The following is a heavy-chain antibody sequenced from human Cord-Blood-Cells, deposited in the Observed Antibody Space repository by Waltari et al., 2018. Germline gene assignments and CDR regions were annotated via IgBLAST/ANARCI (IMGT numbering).Heavy chain of an antibody. CDR2: IYWDDDK. CDR3: AHTDWGSAFDY. D-gene: IGHD7-27*01. J-gene: IGHJ4*02. Sequence: QITLKESGPTLVKPTQTLTLTCTFSGFSISTSGVGVGWIRQPQGKALEGLALIYWDDDKRYSPSLKSRLTITKDTSKNQVVLTMTNMDPVDTATYYCAHTDWGSAFDYWGQGTLVTVSS. V-gene: IGHV2-5*02. CDR1: GFSISTSGVG.